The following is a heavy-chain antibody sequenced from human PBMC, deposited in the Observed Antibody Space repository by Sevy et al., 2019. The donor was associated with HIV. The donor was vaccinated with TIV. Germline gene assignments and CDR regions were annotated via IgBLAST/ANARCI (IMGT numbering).Heavy chain of an antibody. J-gene: IGHJ4*02. Sequence: ASVKVSCKASGYTFTSYYMHWVRQAPGQGLEWMGIINPSGGSTSYAQKFQGRVTMTRDTSTSTVYMELSSLRSEDTAVYYCARAPSTMGRGDQAYYFDYWGQGTLVTVS. V-gene: IGHV1-46*03. D-gene: IGHD3-10*01. CDR2: INPSGGST. CDR3: ARAPSTMGRGDQAYYFDY. CDR1: GYTFTSYY.